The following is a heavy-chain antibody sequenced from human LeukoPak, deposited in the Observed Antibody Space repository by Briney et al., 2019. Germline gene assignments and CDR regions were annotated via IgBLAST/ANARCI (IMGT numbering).Heavy chain of an antibody. CDR1: GGSISSSSYY. Sequence: SETLSLTCTVSGGSISSSSYYWGWIRQPPGKGLEWIGSINYSGSTYYNPSLKSRVTISVDTSKNQFSLKLNSVTAADTAVYYCARDRDGYNYDYWGQGTLVTVSS. V-gene: IGHV4-39*07. J-gene: IGHJ4*02. D-gene: IGHD5-24*01. CDR3: ARDRDGYNYDY. CDR2: INYSGST.